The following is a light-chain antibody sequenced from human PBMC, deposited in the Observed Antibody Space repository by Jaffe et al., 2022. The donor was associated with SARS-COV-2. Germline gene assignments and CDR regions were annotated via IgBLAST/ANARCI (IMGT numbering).Light chain of an antibody. V-gene: IGLV1-47*01. Sequence: QSVLSQAPSASGTPGQRVIISCSGSSSNIGRNYVYWYQQLPGTAPTLLIYRNNERPSGVPDRFSGSKSGTSASLAISGPRPEDEADYYCASWDDSLRGVVFGGGTNLIVL. J-gene: IGLJ3*02. CDR1: SSNIGRNY. CDR2: RNN. CDR3: ASWDDSLRGVV.